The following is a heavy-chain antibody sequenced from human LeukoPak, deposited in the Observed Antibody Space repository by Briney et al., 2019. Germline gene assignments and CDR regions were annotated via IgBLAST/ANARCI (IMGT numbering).Heavy chain of an antibody. J-gene: IGHJ3*02. V-gene: IGHV3-53*01. CDR2: IYNDGRT. Sequence: GGSLRLSCAASGFTFDDYGMTWVRQAPGKGLEWVALIYNDGRTYYADSVKGRCAISRDNSKNTLYLQVNSLRVEDTAIYYCARGLFLSGYLDAFDMWGQGTVVSVSS. CDR1: GFTFDDYG. D-gene: IGHD3-3*01. CDR3: ARGLFLSGYLDAFDM.